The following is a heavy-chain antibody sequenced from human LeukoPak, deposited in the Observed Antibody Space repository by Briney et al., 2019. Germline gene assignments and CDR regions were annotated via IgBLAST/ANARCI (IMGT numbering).Heavy chain of an antibody. CDR2: IYHSGST. CDR3: ARDLRFLEWSLSSFDP. Sequence: ETLSLTCAVSGYSISSGYYWGWIRQPPGEGLEWIGSIYHSGSTYYNPSLKSRVTISVDTSKNQFSLKLSSVTAADTAVYYCARDLRFLEWSLSSFDPWGQGTLVTVSS. D-gene: IGHD3-3*01. V-gene: IGHV4-38-2*02. CDR1: GYSISSGYY. J-gene: IGHJ5*02.